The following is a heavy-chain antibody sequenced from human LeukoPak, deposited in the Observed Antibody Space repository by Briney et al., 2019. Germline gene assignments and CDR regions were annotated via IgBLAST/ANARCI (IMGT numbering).Heavy chain of an antibody. Sequence: GASVKVSCKASGYTFTGYYIHWVRQATGQGLEWMGWMNPNSGNTGYAQKFQGRLTMTRYTSISTAYMELNSLRSEDTAVYYCAAQLPSDYWGQGTLVTVSS. D-gene: IGHD2-2*01. CDR3: AAQLPSDY. CDR2: MNPNSGNT. J-gene: IGHJ4*02. CDR1: GYTFTGYY. V-gene: IGHV1-8*02.